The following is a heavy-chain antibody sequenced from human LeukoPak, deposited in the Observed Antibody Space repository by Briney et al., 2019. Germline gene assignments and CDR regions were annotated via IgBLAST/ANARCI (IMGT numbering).Heavy chain of an antibody. CDR1: GFTFSSYS. D-gene: IGHD2-21*02. J-gene: IGHJ4*02. CDR2: ISSSSSYI. CDR3: ARDSVSSIVVVAALPVRPYYFDY. V-gene: IGHV3-21*01. Sequence: GGSLRLSCAASGFTFSSYSMNWVRQAPGKGLEWVSSISSSSSYIYYADSVKGRFTISRDNAKNSLYLQMNSLRAEDTAVYYCARDSVSSIVVVAALPVRPYYFDYWGQGTLVTVSS.